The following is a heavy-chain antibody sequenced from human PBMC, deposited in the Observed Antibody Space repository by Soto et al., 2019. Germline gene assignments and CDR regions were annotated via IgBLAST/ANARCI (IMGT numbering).Heavy chain of an antibody. CDR3: AKEAGGGTAMVTSYFDY. CDR2: ISGSAVST. D-gene: IGHD5-18*01. J-gene: IGHJ4*02. CDR1: GITFNNYA. V-gene: IGHV3-23*01. Sequence: QPGGSLRLSCVASGITFNNYALSWVRQAPGKGLEWVSAISGSAVSTYYADSVKGRFTVSRDNSRSTLYLHMNSLRADDTAIYYCAKEAGGGTAMVTSYFDYWGQGTLVTVSS.